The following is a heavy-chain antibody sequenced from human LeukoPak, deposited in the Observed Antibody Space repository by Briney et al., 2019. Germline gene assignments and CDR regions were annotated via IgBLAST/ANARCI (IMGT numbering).Heavy chain of an antibody. D-gene: IGHD1-26*01. Sequence: PSETLSLTCAVYGGSFSGYYWSWIRQPPGKGLEWIGEIDHSGSTNYNPSLKSRITISLDTSKNQFSLKLSSVTAADTAMYYCASRANNWFDPWGQGTLVTVSS. V-gene: IGHV4-34*01. CDR3: ASRANNWFDP. J-gene: IGHJ5*02. CDR2: IDHSGST. CDR1: GGSFSGYY.